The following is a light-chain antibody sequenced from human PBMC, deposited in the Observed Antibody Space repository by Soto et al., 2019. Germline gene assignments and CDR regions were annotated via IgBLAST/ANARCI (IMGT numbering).Light chain of an antibody. CDR1: SSDIGGYNY. J-gene: IGLJ2*01. Sequence: QSALTQSASVSGSPGQSITISCTGTSSDIGGYNYVSWYQQHPDQAPNLMIFEVSNRPSGVSNRFSGSKSGNTASLTISWLLPEDEADYYCSSYTTSSTVAFVGGTKLTVL. CDR3: SSYTTSSTVA. V-gene: IGLV2-14*01. CDR2: EVS.